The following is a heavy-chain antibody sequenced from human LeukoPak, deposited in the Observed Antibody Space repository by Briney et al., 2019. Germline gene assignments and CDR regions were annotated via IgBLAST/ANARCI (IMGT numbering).Heavy chain of an antibody. V-gene: IGHV3-23*01. J-gene: IGHJ4*02. CDR1: GFAFIRFA. CDR2: ISGNGHQT. Sequence: PGGSLRLSCSASGFAFIRFAVTWVRHLPGRGLDWVSTISGNGHQTYYGDSVKGRFSVSRDNSKNILYLQMDSLRADDSALYYCAKDANYYHSSGFFIPFYYWGQGTLVTVSS. CDR3: AKDANYYHSSGFFIPFYY. D-gene: IGHD3-22*01.